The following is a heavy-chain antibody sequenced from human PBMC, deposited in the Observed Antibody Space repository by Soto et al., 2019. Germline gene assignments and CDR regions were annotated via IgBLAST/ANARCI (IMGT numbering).Heavy chain of an antibody. V-gene: IGHV1-46*01. J-gene: IGHJ4*02. Sequence: QVQLMQSGAEVKKPGASVKVSCKASGDTFTDYYIHWVRQAPGQGLEWMGTFNPSGGHTTYAQHFLGRVTMTRDTSTSTPYMELTSLTSDATAIYYCARGGHVVVVTAALDYWGQRTLVTVSS. CDR1: GDTFTDYY. CDR2: FNPSGGHT. CDR3: ARGGHVVVVTAALDY. D-gene: IGHD2-21*02.